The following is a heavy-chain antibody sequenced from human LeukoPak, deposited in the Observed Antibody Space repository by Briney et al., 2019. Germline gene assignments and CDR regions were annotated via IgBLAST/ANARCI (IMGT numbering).Heavy chain of an antibody. CDR2: IYYSGST. Sequence: SETLSLTCTVSGGSISSYYWSWIRQPPGKGLEWIGYIYYSGSTNYNPSLRSRVTISVDTSKNQFSLKLSSVTAADTAVYYCARLSYDFWSPRMDVWGQGTTVTVSS. V-gene: IGHV4-59*01. D-gene: IGHD3-3*01. CDR3: ARLSYDFWSPRMDV. CDR1: GGSISSYY. J-gene: IGHJ6*02.